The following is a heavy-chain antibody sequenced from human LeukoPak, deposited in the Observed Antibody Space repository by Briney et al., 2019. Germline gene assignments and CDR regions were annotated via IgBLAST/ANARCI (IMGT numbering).Heavy chain of an antibody. CDR3: ARDLSGWDY. CDR1: GFTFSSYW. J-gene: IGHJ4*02. V-gene: IGHV3-7*01. CDR2: IKQDGSEK. D-gene: IGHD6-19*01. Sequence: GGSLRLSCADSGFTFSSYWMSWVRQAPGKGLEWVANIKQDGSEKYYVDSVKGRFTISRDNAKNSLYLQMNSLRAEDTAVYYCARDLSGWDYWGQGTLVTVSS.